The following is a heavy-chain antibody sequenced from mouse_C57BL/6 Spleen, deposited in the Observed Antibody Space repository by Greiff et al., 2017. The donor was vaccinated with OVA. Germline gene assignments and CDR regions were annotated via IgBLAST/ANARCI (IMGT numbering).Heavy chain of an antibody. V-gene: IGHV1-72*01. CDR3: AFYYYGSIYDWYFDV. Sequence: QVQLQQPGAELVKPGASVKLSCKASGYTFTSYWMHWVKQRPGRGLEWIGRIDPNCGGTKYNEKFKSKATLTVDKPSSTAYMQLSSLTSEDSAVYYCAFYYYGSIYDWYFDVWGTGTTVTVSS. CDR1: GYTFTSYW. J-gene: IGHJ1*03. CDR2: IDPNCGGT. D-gene: IGHD1-1*01.